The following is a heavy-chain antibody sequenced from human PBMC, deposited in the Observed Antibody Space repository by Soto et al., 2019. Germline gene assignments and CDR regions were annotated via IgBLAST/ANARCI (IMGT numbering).Heavy chain of an antibody. V-gene: IGHV3-43*02. CDR1: GFTFDDYA. CDR3: AKDIRASDAFDI. CDR2: ISGDGGST. D-gene: IGHD4-17*01. Sequence: GGSLRLSCAASGFTFDDYAMHWVRQAPGKGLEWVSLISGDGGSTYYADSVKGRFPISRDNSKNSLYLQMNSLRTEDTDLYYCAKDIRASDAFDIWGQGTMVTVSS. J-gene: IGHJ3*02.